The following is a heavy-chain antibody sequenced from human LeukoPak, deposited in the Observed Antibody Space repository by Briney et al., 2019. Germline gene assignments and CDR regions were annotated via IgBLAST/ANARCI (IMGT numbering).Heavy chain of an antibody. J-gene: IGHJ4*02. D-gene: IGHD2-15*01. CDR1: GGSISSYY. CDR2: IYYTGSA. V-gene: IGHV4-59*12. Sequence: SETLSLTCTVSGGSISSYYWSWIRQPPGKGLEWIGYIYYTGSASYNPSLKSRVTISVDTSKNQFSLKLSSVTAAGTAVYYCARDGWQGLFDYWGQGTLVTVSS. CDR3: ARDGWQGLFDY.